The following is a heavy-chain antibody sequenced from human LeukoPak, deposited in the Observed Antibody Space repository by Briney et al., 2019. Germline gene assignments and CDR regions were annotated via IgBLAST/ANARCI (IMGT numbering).Heavy chain of an antibody. CDR1: GYSFTSYW. J-gene: IGHJ5*02. D-gene: IGHD3-10*01. CDR3: ARRRHYYGSGSLWYDP. Sequence: HGESLKISCKGSGYSFTSYWIGWVRQMPGKGLKWMGIIYPGDSDTRYSTSFQGQVTISADKSISTAYLQWSSLKASDTAMYYCARRRHYYGSGSLWYDPWGQGTLVTVSS. CDR2: IYPGDSDT. V-gene: IGHV5-51*01.